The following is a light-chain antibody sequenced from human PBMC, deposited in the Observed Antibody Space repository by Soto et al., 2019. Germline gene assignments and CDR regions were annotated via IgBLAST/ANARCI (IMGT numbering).Light chain of an antibody. CDR3: QQYDNWLPS. CDR1: QSVRSF. Sequence: EIVMTQSPATLSVSPGERATLSCRASQSVRSFLGWYQQKPGQAPRLLIYNVSTTATGIPARFSGSGSGTEFTLTISSLQSGDLAVYFCQQYDNWLPSFCGGT. J-gene: IGKJ4*01. CDR2: NVS. V-gene: IGKV3-15*01.